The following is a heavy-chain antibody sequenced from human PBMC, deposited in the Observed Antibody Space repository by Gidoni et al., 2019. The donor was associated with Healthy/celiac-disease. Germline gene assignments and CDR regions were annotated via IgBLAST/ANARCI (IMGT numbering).Heavy chain of an antibody. CDR3: AKDRTVAARGWFDP. CDR1: GFTFSSYA. D-gene: IGHD6-6*01. V-gene: IGHV3-23*01. J-gene: IGHJ5*02. Sequence: EVQLLESGGGLVQPGGSLSLSFAASGFTFSSYAMSWVRQAPGKGLEWVSASSGRGGSTYYAESVKGRFTISRDNSKNTLYLQMNSLRAEDTAVYDCAKDRTVAARGWFDPWGQGTLVTVSS. CDR2: SSGRGGST.